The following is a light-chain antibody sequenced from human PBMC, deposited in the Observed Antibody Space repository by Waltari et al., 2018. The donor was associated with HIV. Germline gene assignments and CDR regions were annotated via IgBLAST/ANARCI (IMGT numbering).Light chain of an antibody. V-gene: IGLV3-19*01. CDR2: PIH. CDR1: SLSTYY. J-gene: IGLJ3*02. Sequence: SELTQDPAVSVALGQTVSITCQGDSLSTYYASWYLHKPGQAPVLVISPIHNRPSGIPDRFSGSSSGNTASLTITGAQAEDEGDYYCNSRDRAGHHVVFGGGTKLTVL. CDR3: NSRDRAGHHVV.